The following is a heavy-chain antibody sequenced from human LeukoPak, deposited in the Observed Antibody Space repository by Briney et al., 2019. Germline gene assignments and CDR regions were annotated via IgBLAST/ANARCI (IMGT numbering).Heavy chain of an antibody. V-gene: IGHV3-23*01. Sequence: GGSLRLSCAASGFTFSSYAMSWVRQAPGKGLEWVSGISGSGAGTYYADSVKGRFTISRDISKNTLYLQMNSLRAEDTAVYYCAKGSGWSDYWGQGTLVTVSS. CDR1: GFTFSSYA. D-gene: IGHD6-19*01. CDR3: AKGSGWSDY. J-gene: IGHJ4*02. CDR2: ISGSGAGT.